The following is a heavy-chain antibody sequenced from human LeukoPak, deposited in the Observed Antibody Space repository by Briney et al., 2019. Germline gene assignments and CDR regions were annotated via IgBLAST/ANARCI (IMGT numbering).Heavy chain of an antibody. CDR3: TTGGYCTNGVCPRFDP. CDR2: IKSKTDGGTT. Sequence: GGSLRLSCAASGFTFSNAWMSWVRQAPGKGLERVGRIKSKTDGGTTDYAAPVKGRFTISRDDSKNTLYLQMNSLKTEDTAVYYCTTGGYCTNGVCPRFDPWGQGTLVTVSS. D-gene: IGHD2-8*01. V-gene: IGHV3-15*01. J-gene: IGHJ5*02. CDR1: GFTFSNAW.